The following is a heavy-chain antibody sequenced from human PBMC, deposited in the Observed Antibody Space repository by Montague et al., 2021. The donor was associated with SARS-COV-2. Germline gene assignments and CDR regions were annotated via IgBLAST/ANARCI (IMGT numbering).Heavy chain of an antibody. CDR2: TYYRNKRYS. V-gene: IGHV6-1*01. D-gene: IGHD6-19*01. CDR3: VRYSGWFYFDF. J-gene: IGHJ4*02. CDR1: GDSVARHRGR. Sequence: CAISGDSVARHRGRWGWHTQDPQRGLQWLGRTYYRNKRYSDYAPSVRGRLTVNPDASKNEFSLELNYVTPEDTAVYYCVRYSGWFYFDFWGQGTLVTVSS.